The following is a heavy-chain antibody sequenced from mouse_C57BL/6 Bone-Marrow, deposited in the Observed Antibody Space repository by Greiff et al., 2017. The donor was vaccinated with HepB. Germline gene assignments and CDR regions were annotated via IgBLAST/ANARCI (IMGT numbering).Heavy chain of an antibody. CDR2: ISDGGSYT. Sequence: EVKLVESGGGLVKPGGSLKLSCAASGFTFSSYAMSWVRQTPEKRLEWVATISDGGSYTYYPDNVKGRFTISRDNAKNNLYLQMSHLKSEDTAMYYCARGRNFDYWGQGTTLTVSS. J-gene: IGHJ2*01. CDR1: GFTFSSYA. V-gene: IGHV5-4*03. CDR3: ARGRNFDY.